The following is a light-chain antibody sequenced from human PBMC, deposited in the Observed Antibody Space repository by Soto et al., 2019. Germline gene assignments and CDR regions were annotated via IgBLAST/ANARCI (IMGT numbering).Light chain of an antibody. CDR1: TSNLGSGYD. Sequence: QSVLTQPPSVSGAPGQRVTISCAGSTSNLGSGYDVHWYQQLPGAAPKLLIYGFFNRPSGIPDRFSGSRSGTSASLVITGLQAEDEADYYCQSFASSLSGYVFCTGTKVTVL. J-gene: IGLJ1*01. CDR2: GFF. V-gene: IGLV1-40*01. CDR3: QSFASSLSGYV.